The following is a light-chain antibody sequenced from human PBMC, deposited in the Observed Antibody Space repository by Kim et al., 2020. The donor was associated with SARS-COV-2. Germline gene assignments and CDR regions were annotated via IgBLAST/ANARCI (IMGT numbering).Light chain of an antibody. Sequence: SYVLTQPPSVSVAPGKTARITCGGNNIGSKSVHWYQQKPGQAPVLVIYYDSDRPSGIPERFSGSNSGNTATLTISGVEAGDEADYYCQVWDSSSDVVFGGGTQLTVL. V-gene: IGLV3-21*04. CDR3: QVWDSSSDVV. J-gene: IGLJ2*01. CDR2: YDS. CDR1: NIGSKS.